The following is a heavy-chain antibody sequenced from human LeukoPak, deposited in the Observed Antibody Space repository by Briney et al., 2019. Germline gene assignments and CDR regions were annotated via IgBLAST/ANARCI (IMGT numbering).Heavy chain of an antibody. CDR1: GFTFSSYA. J-gene: IGHJ4*02. Sequence: GGSLRLSCAASGFTFSSYAMHWVRQAPGKGLEYVSAISSNGGSTYYANSVKGRFTISRDNSKNTLYLQMGSLGAEDMAVYYCARARYSSGWPFDYWGQGTLVTVSS. D-gene: IGHD6-19*01. V-gene: IGHV3-64*01. CDR2: ISSNGGST. CDR3: ARARYSSGWPFDY.